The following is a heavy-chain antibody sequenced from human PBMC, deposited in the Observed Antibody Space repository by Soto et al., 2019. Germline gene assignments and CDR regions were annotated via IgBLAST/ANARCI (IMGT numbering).Heavy chain of an antibody. Sequence: VQLLESGGALVQPGGSLRLSCAASGFTFSSYAMYRVRQAPGKGREWVSTIRNSGDTYYADSVEGRFTISRDNSKDTVHLQMNSLRAEDTAVYYCAKPKFRGVVVNVWGPGTTVTVSS. CDR1: GFTFSSYA. CDR3: AKPKFRGVVVNV. D-gene: IGHD3-10*01. CDR2: IRNSGDT. J-gene: IGHJ6*02. V-gene: IGHV3-23*01.